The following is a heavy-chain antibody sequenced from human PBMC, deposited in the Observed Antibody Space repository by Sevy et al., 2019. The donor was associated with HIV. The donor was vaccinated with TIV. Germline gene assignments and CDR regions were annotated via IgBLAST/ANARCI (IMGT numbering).Heavy chain of an antibody. CDR3: AREVGGTYYYDSSGYYPHDAFDI. CDR2: IYYSGST. CDR1: GGSISSYY. V-gene: IGHV4-59*01. J-gene: IGHJ3*02. D-gene: IGHD3-22*01. Sequence: SETLSLTCTVSGGSISSYYWSWIRQPPGKGLEWIGYIYYSGSTNYNPSLKSRLTFSVDTSKNQFSLKLGSVTAADTAWYYCAREVGGTYYYDSSGYYPHDAFDIWGQGTMVTVSS.